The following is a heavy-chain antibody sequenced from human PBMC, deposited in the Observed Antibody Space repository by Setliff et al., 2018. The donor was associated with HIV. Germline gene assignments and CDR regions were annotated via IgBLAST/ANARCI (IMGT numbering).Heavy chain of an antibody. D-gene: IGHD1-1*01. Sequence: GGSLRLSCAASGFTFSNFGMNWVRQAPGKGLEWVSSISGSGTYTYTADSVKGRFTISRDNAKNSLYLQMNSLRAEDTAVYFCARHNTNLQPNDYWGQGTLVTVSS. J-gene: IGHJ4*02. CDR1: GFTFSNFG. CDR3: ARHNTNLQPNDY. CDR2: ISGSGTYT. V-gene: IGHV3-21*01.